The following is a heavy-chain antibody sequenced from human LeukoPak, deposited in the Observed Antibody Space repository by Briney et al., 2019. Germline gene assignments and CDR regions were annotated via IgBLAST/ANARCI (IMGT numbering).Heavy chain of an antibody. V-gene: IGHV4-59*12. CDR3: ARLTGRPDGY. CDR2: IYYSGST. Sequence: SETLSLTCTVSGGSISSYYWSWIRQPPGKGLEWIGYIYYSGSTNYNPSLKSRVTISVDTSKNQFSLKLSSVTAADTAVYYCARLTGRPDGYWGQGTLVTVSS. D-gene: IGHD7-27*01. J-gene: IGHJ4*02. CDR1: GGSISSYY.